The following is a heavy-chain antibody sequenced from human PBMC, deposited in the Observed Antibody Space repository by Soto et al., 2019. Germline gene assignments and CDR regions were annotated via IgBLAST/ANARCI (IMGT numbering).Heavy chain of an antibody. CDR1: GFTFSSYS. Sequence: PGGSLRLSCAASGFTFSSYSMSWVRQAPGKGLEWVSSISSSSSYIYYADSVKGRFTISRDNAKNSLYLQMNSLRAEDTVVFYCARDPPDIVLVPAANRGQGTLVTVSS. D-gene: IGHD2-2*01. CDR2: ISSSSSYI. J-gene: IGHJ4*02. V-gene: IGHV3-21*01. CDR3: ARDPPDIVLVPAAN.